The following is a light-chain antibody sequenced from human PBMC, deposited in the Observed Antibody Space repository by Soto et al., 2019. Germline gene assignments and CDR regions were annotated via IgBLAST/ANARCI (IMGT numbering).Light chain of an antibody. Sequence: DIQMTQSPSALSASVLDIVTMTVRASQSINKWMAWYQLKPGKAPKLLIYAASSLQSGVPSRFSGSGSGTDFTLTISSLQPEDFATYYCQQSYSTPTFGGGTKVDI. CDR2: AAS. V-gene: IGKV1-39*01. J-gene: IGKJ4*01. CDR3: QQSYSTPT. CDR1: QSINKW.